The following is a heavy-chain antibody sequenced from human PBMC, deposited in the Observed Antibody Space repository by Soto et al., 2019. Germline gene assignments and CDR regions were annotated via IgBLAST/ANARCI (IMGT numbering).Heavy chain of an antibody. CDR1: GFTFSSYG. CDR3: ANSLSGSSSDNAFDI. Sequence: QVQLVESGGGVVQPGRSLRLSCAASGFTFSSYGMHWVRQAPGKGLEWVAVISYDGSNKYYADSVKGRFTISRDNSKNTLYLQMNSLRAEDTAVYYCANSLSGSSSDNAFDIWGQGTMVTVSS. D-gene: IGHD3-10*01. CDR2: ISYDGSNK. V-gene: IGHV3-30*18. J-gene: IGHJ3*02.